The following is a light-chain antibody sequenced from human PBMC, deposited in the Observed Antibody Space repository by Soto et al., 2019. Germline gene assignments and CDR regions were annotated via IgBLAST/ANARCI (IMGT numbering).Light chain of an antibody. Sequence: QSVLTQPPSASGTPGQRVIISCSGSSSNIGSNYVYWYQQLPGTAPKLLINRNNQRPSGVPDRFSGSKSGTSDSLAISGLRSEDECDYYCAAWDDSLISAYVFGAGTKLTVL. V-gene: IGLV1-47*01. CDR3: AAWDDSLISAYV. J-gene: IGLJ1*01. CDR2: RNN. CDR1: SSNIGSNY.